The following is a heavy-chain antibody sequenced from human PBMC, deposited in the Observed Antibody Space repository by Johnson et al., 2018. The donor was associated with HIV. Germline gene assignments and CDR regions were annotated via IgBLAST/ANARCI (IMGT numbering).Heavy chain of an antibody. J-gene: IGHJ3*02. CDR1: AFTSSSYS. V-gene: IGHV3-30*04. CDR2: ISYDGSNK. CDR3: ARDRRARLPLYAFDI. Sequence: QVLLVESGGGLVQPGGSLRLSCAASAFTSSSYSMHWVRQAPGKGLEWVAVISYDGSNKYYADSVKGRFTISRDNSKNTLYLQMNSLRAEDTAVYYCARDRRARLPLYAFDIWGQGTMVTVSS. D-gene: IGHD6-6*01.